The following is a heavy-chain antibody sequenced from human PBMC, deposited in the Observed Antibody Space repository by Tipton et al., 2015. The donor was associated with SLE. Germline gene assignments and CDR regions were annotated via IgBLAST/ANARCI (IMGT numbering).Heavy chain of an antibody. CDR1: GGSFSDYY. D-gene: IGHD3-22*01. CDR2: INHSGGT. CDR3: ARVPTEGYDSSGLFDY. V-gene: IGHV4-34*01. J-gene: IGHJ4*02. Sequence: TLSLTCAVYGGSFSDYYWNWIRQPPGKGLEWIGEINHSGGTNYNPSLRSRVTISVDSSKNQFSLKLPSVSAADTAVYYCARVPTEGYDSSGLFDYWGQGTLVTVSS.